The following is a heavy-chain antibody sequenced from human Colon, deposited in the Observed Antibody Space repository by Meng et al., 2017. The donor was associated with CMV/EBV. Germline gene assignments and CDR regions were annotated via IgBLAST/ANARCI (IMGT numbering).Heavy chain of an antibody. D-gene: IGHD5-12*01. Sequence: GGSLRLSCVTSGFTFSQYDVSWVRQAPGKGLEWISHSGFRGGNLFYADSVKGRFTVSRDTSSSTLYLHMNSLKADDTAVYYCARVVATSRLGVFNSWGQGTRVTVSS. V-gene: IGHV3-23*01. CDR3: ARVVATSRLGVFNS. J-gene: IGHJ4*02. CDR1: GFTFSQYD. CDR2: SGFRGGNL.